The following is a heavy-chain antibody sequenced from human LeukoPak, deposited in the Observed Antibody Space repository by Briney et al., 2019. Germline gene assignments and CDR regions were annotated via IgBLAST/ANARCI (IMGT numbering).Heavy chain of an antibody. CDR3: ARTLAVAGTGSLDY. V-gene: IGHV3-66*01. Sequence: GGSLRLSCAASGFTFSSYWMHWVRQAPGKGLEWVSIIYSGGSTYYADSVKGRFTISRDNSKNTLYLQMNSLRTDDTAVYYCARTLAVAGTGSLDYWGQGTLVTVSS. CDR2: IYSGGST. J-gene: IGHJ4*02. D-gene: IGHD6-19*01. CDR1: GFTFSSYW.